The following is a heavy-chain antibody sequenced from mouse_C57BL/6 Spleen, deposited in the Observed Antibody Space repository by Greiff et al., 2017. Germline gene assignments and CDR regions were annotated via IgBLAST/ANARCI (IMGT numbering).Heavy chain of an antibody. CDR1: GYTFTDYE. CDR3: TRNFSYYYGSSFSWFAY. D-gene: IGHD1-1*01. V-gene: IGHV1-15*01. J-gene: IGHJ3*01. Sequence: QVQLQQSGAELVRPGASVTLSCKASGYTFTDYEMHWVKQTPVHGLEWIGAIDPETGGTAYNPKFKGKAILTASKSSSTAYIELRSLTSVDSSVYYCTRNFSYYYGSSFSWFAYWGQGTLVTVSA. CDR2: IDPETGGT.